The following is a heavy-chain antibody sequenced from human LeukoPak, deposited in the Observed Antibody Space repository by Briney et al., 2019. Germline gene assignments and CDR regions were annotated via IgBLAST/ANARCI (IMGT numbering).Heavy chain of an antibody. D-gene: IGHD6-6*01. V-gene: IGHV3-74*01. Sequence: PGGSLRLACDVSGFTFSSYSMNWVRQAPGKGLVWVSRSNSDGSSTIYADSVKGRFTISRDNAKSTLYLQMNSLRAEDTAVYYCVNEYSSSSGRYFQYWGQGTLVTVSS. CDR3: VNEYSSSSGRYFQY. CDR1: GFTFSSYS. J-gene: IGHJ1*01. CDR2: SNSDGSST.